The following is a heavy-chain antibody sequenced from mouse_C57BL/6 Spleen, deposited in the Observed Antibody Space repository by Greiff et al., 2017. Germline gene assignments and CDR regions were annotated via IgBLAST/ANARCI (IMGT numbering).Heavy chain of an antibody. CDR1: GYTFTSYW. J-gene: IGHJ2*01. CDR2: IDPSDSYT. CDR3: ARDSFDY. Sequence: QVKLQQPGAELVRPGPSVKLSCKASGYTFTSYWMHWVKQRPGQGLEWIGVIDPSDSYTNYNQKFKGKATLTVDTSYSTAYMQLSSLTSEDSAVYYCARDSFDYWGQGTTLTVSS. V-gene: IGHV1-59*01.